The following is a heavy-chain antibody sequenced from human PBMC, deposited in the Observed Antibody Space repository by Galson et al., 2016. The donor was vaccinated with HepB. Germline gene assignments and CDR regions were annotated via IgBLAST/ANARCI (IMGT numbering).Heavy chain of an antibody. J-gene: IGHJ2*01. Sequence: QSGAEVKKPGESLKISCKGSGYSFTSYWIGWVRQMPGKGLEWMGIIYPGDSDTRYSPSFQGQVTISADNSINTAYLQWSSLKASDTAMYYCVRPSRTVVPPEGYFDLWGRGTLVPVSS. D-gene: IGHD4-23*01. CDR2: IYPGDSDT. V-gene: IGHV5-51*01. CDR3: VRPSRTVVPPEGYFDL. CDR1: GYSFTSYW.